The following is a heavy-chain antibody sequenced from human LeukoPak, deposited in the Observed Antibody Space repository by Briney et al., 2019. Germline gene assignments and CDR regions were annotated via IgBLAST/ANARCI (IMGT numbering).Heavy chain of an antibody. V-gene: IGHV4-30-2*01. D-gene: IGHD7-27*01. CDR3: ARETENWAFDH. J-gene: IGHJ4*02. CDR2: IYHSGST. CDR1: GGSISSGGYY. Sequence: SETLSLTCTVSGGSISSGGYYWSWIRQPPGKGLEWIGYIYHSGSTYYNPSLKSRVTISVDRSKNQFSLKLSSVTAADTAVYYCARETENWAFDHWGQGTLVTVSS.